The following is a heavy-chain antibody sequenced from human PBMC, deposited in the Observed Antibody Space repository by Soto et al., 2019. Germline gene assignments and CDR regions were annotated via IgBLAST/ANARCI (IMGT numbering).Heavy chain of an antibody. J-gene: IGHJ6*02. CDR2: IVVGSDNT. Sequence: SVKVSCKASGFTFTSSAVQWVRQARGQRLEWIGWIVVGSDNTNYAQKFQERVTITRDMSTSTAYMGLSSLRSEDTAVYYCAAQQYDSSGYYFRQYYYYGMDVWGQGTTVTVSS. D-gene: IGHD3-22*01. CDR1: GFTFTSSA. V-gene: IGHV1-58*01. CDR3: AAQQYDSSGYYFRQYYYYGMDV.